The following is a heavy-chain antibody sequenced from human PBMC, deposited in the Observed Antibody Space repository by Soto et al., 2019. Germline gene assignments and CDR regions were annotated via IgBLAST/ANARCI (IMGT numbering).Heavy chain of an antibody. J-gene: IGHJ1*01. D-gene: IGHD6-13*01. CDR2: IYHSGST. CDR1: GDSISTGGYS. Sequence: SETLSLTCAVSGDSISTGGYSWSWIRQPPGKGLEWIGYIYHSGSTYYNPSLKSRVTISVDRSKNQFSLKLSSVTAADTAVYYCTPRYSGTWSYGLQHWGQGTLVTVSS. CDR3: TPRYSGTWSYGLQH. V-gene: IGHV4-30-2*01.